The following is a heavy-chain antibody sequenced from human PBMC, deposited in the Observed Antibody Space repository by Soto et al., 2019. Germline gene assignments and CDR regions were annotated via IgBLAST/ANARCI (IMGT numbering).Heavy chain of an antibody. J-gene: IGHJ4*02. CDR2: ISGASRTI. CDR3: VRDYNYGLDY. CDR1: GFTFSDDS. D-gene: IGHD3-10*01. Sequence: GGSLRLSCAAFGFTFSDDSLNWVRQAPGKGLEWISYISGASRTITYAGSVRGRFSISRDNAKNSLFLQMNSLGDEDTAVYYCVRDYNYGLDYWGQGTLVTVSS. V-gene: IGHV3-48*02.